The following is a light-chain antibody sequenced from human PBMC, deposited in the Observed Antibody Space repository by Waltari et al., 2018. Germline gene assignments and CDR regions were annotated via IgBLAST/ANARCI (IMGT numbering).Light chain of an antibody. Sequence: EIVLTQSPGPLSLSPGERATLACRASQSVGRSLAWYQQKPGQAPRLLIYDASRRATGIPDRFSGSGSGTDFSLTISRLEPEDFAVYYCQNYVRLPATFGQGTKVEI. J-gene: IGKJ1*01. CDR1: QSVGRS. CDR2: DAS. CDR3: QNYVRLPAT. V-gene: IGKV3-20*01.